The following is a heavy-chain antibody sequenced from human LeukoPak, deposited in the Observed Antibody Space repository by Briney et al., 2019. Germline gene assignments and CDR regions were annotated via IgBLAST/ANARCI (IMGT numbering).Heavy chain of an antibody. CDR2: IYYSGRI. J-gene: IGHJ4*02. Sequence: TSETLSLTCTVSGGSISSYYWSWIRQPPGKGLEWIAYIYYSGRINYNPSLKSRVTISVDTSKNEFSPKVTSVTAADTAVYYCAGGPIGFCSSSSCRFDNWGQGTLATVSS. CDR1: GGSISSYY. V-gene: IGHV4-59*08. CDR3: AGGPIGFCSSSSCRFDN. D-gene: IGHD2-2*01.